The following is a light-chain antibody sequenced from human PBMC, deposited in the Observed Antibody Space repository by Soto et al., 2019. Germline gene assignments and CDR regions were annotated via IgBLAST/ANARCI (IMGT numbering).Light chain of an antibody. V-gene: IGKV3-11*01. J-gene: IGKJ5*01. CDR1: PSVSSF. CDR3: QQRSNWPIT. Sequence: EIVLTQSPATLSLSPGERASLSCRASPSVSSFLAWYQQKPGQAPRLLLYDATNRATGIPARFSGSGSGTDFTLTISSLEPDDFAVYYWQQRSNWPITFGQGTRLEIK. CDR2: DAT.